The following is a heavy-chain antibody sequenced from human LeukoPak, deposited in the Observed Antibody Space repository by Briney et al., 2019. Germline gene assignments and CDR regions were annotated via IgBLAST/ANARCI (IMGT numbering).Heavy chain of an antibody. CDR2: ISSNGGST. Sequence: GGSLRLSCAASGFTFSGYAMHWVRQAPGKGLEYVSAISSNGGSTYYANSVKGRFTISRDNSKNTLYLQMGSLRAEDMAVYYCARDSVSGGAFDIWGQGTMVTVSS. CDR3: ARDSVSGGAFDI. D-gene: IGHD3-10*01. J-gene: IGHJ3*02. CDR1: GFTFSGYA. V-gene: IGHV3-64*01.